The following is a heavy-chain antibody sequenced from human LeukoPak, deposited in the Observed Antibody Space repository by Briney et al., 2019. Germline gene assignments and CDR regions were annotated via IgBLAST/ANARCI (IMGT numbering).Heavy chain of an antibody. J-gene: IGHJ4*02. CDR2: IRYDGSNK. CDR1: GFTFSSYG. Sequence: GGSLRLSCAASGFTFSSYGMHWVRQAPGKGLEWVAFIRYDGSNKYYADSVKGRFTISRDNSKNTLYLQMNNLRSEDTAVYYCARRGYSSLDFDYWGQGTLVTVSS. CDR3: ARRGYSSLDFDY. D-gene: IGHD6-13*01. V-gene: IGHV3-30*02.